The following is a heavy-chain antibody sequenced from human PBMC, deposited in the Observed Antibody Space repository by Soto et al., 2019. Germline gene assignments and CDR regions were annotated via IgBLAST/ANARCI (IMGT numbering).Heavy chain of an antibody. D-gene: IGHD4-17*01. J-gene: IGHJ6*02. CDR3: AKVALRTYYYYYYGMDV. CDR2: ISGSGGST. Sequence: GGSLRLSCAASGFTFSSYAMSWVRQAPGKGLEWVSAISGSGGSTYCADSVKGRFTISRDNSKNTLYLQMNSLRAEDTAVYYCAKVALRTYYYYYYGMDVWGQGTTVTVSS. V-gene: IGHV3-23*01. CDR1: GFTFSSYA.